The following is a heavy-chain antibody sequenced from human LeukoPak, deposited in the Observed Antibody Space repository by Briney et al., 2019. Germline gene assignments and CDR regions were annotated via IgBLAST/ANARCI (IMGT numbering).Heavy chain of an antibody. D-gene: IGHD3-22*01. J-gene: IGHJ4*02. CDR3: ARGGPDYDSSGYSDY. V-gene: IGHV4-4*02. CDR1: GGSISSSNW. CDR2: IYHSGST. Sequence: SGTLSLTCAVSGGSISSSNWWSWVRQPPGKGLEWIGEIYHSGSTNYNPSLKSRVTISVDKSKNQFSLKLSSVTAADTAVYYCARGGPDYDSSGYSDYWGQGALVTVSS.